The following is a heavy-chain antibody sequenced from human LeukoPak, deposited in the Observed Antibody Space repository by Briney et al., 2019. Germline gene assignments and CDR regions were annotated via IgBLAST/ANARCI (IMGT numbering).Heavy chain of an antibody. CDR1: GYSISSGYY. CDR2: IYHSGST. J-gene: IGHJ4*02. Sequence: SETLSLTCTVSGYSISSGYYWGWIRQPPGKGLEWIGSIYHSGSTYYNPSLKSRVTISVDTSKDQFSLRLSSVTAADTAVYYCASAPNYYDSSGLDYWGQGTLVTVSS. V-gene: IGHV4-38-2*02. D-gene: IGHD3-22*01. CDR3: ASAPNYYDSSGLDY.